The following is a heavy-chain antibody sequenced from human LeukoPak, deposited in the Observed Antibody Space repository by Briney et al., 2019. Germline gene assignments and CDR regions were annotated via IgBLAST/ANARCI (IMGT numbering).Heavy chain of an antibody. CDR1: GGSISSYY. D-gene: IGHD5-18*01. V-gene: IGHV4-59*01. Sequence: SETLSLTCTVSGGSISSYYWSWIRQPPGKGLEWVGYIYYSGSTNYNPSLKSRVTISVDTSKTQFSLKLSSVTAADTAVYYCARQGGYSYGPYFDYWGQGTLVTVSS. CDR3: ARQGGYSYGPYFDY. CDR2: IYYSGST. J-gene: IGHJ4*02.